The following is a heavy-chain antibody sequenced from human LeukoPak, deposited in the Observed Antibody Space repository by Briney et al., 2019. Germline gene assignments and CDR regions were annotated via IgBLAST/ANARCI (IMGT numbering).Heavy chain of an antibody. CDR1: NGSFSGYF. D-gene: IGHD3-10*01. Sequence: SETLSLTCAVYNGSFSGYFWTWIRQPPGKGLKWIGEINNSGTTYYNPSLNGRVTISRDTSTMHFSLKINSVTAADTAMYYCARGGTTYYSGSGTHPWGQGTLVTVSS. J-gene: IGHJ5*02. V-gene: IGHV4-34*01. CDR2: INNSGTT. CDR3: ARGGTTYYSGSGTHP.